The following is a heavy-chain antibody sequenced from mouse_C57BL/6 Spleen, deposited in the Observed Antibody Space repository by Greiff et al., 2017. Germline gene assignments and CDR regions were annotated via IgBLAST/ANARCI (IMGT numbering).Heavy chain of an antibody. V-gene: IGHV1-9*01. D-gene: IGHD1-1*01. Sequence: VKLQESGAELMKPGASVKLSCKATGYTFTGYWIEWVKQRPGHGLEWIGEILPGSGSTNYNEKFKGKATFTVDTSSNTAYMQLSSLTTEDSAIDYCARVYYGSSQGYFDVWGTGTTVTVSS. J-gene: IGHJ1*03. CDR3: ARVYYGSSQGYFDV. CDR1: GYTFTGYW. CDR2: ILPGSGST.